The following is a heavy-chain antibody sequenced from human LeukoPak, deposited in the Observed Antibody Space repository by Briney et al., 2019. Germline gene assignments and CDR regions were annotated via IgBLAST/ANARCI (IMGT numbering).Heavy chain of an antibody. Sequence: ASVKVSCKASGYTFTSYDINWVRQATGQGLEWMGWMNPNSGNTGYAQKFQGRVTMTRNTSISTAYMELSSLRSEDTAVYYCARVPRVSNDSSGYYYYYYFMDVWGKGTTVTISS. J-gene: IGHJ6*03. CDR2: MNPNSGNT. CDR1: GYTFTSYD. V-gene: IGHV1-8*01. CDR3: ARVPRVSNDSSGYYYYYYFMDV. D-gene: IGHD3-22*01.